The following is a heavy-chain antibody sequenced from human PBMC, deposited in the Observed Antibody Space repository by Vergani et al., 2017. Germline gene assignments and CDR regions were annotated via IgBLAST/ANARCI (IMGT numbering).Heavy chain of an antibody. CDR2: IDWNDEQ. CDR1: GFSLNTHGVS. CDR3: GDRKTECGTTGCFCPFYSYYYIDV. Sequence: QITLKESGPTLLKPTQTLTLTCTFSGFSLNTHGVSVAWIRQPPGKALDWLSLIDWNDEQHYSPSLNNRVTITKDTSKNQVVLTMTNMDYVDTGTYYCGDRKTECGTTGCFCPFYSYYYIDVWGKGTTVTVSS. V-gene: IGHV2-5*04. D-gene: IGHD1-7*01. J-gene: IGHJ6*03.